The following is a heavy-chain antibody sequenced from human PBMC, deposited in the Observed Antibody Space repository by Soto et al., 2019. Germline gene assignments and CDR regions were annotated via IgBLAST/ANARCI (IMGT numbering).Heavy chain of an antibody. CDR2: IYPGDSDT. V-gene: IGHV5-51*01. J-gene: IGHJ6*02. CDR1: GYSFTSYL. CDR3: ARLSGPTDYYYGMDV. Sequence: GESLKLSCKGSGYSFTSYLIGWVRPMPGKGLEWMGIIYPGDSDTTYSPSFQGKVTISADKSISTAYLQWSSLKASDTAMYYCARLSGPTDYYYGMDVWGQGTTVTVSS. D-gene: IGHD1-1*01.